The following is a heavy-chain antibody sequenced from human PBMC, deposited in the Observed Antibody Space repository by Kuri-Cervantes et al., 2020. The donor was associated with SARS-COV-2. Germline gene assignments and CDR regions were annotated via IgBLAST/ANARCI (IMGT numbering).Heavy chain of an antibody. D-gene: IGHD6-13*01. J-gene: IGHJ6*02. CDR2: ISYDGSNK. CDR1: GFTFSSYP. Sequence: GESLKISCAASGFTFSSYPMHWVRQAPGKGLEWVAVISYDGSNKYYADSVKGRFTISRDNSKNTLYLQMNSLRAEDTAVYYCARDDTYSSSWFRFLGRGMDVWGQGTTVTVSS. V-gene: IGHV3-30-3*01. CDR3: ARDDTYSSSWFRFLGRGMDV.